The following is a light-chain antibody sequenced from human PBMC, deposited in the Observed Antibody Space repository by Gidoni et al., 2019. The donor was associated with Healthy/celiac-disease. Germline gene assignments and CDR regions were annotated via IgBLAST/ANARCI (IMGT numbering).Light chain of an antibody. CDR3: QQRSNWPPRCT. CDR2: DAS. CDR1: QSVSSY. Sequence: EIVLTQSPATLSLSPGERATLSCRASQSVSSYLAWYQQKPGQAPRLLIYDASNRATGIPARFSGSGSGTDFTLTISSLEPEDFAVYYCQQRSNWPPRCTFXGXTKVEIK. J-gene: IGKJ4*01. V-gene: IGKV3-11*01.